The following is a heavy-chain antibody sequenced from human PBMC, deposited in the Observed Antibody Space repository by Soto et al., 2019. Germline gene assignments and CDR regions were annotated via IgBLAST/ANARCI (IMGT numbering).Heavy chain of an antibody. Sequence: PSQTLSLTCTVSAGTTSSGGYHWSCLLQHPGKGLEWIGYIYYSGSTYYNPSLKSRVTISVDTSKNQFSVKLSSVTAPDTAVYYCARVWIMSVCWSRDEPKAMYVWGKGSTVSGSS. V-gene: IGHV4-31*03. D-gene: IGHD3-16*01. CDR2: IYYSGST. CDR3: ARVWIMSVCWSRDEPKAMYV. J-gene: IGHJ6*03. CDR1: AGTTSSGGYH.